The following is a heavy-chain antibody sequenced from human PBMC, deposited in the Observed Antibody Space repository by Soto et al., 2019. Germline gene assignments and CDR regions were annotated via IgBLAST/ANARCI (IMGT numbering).Heavy chain of an antibody. Sequence: SETLSLTCSVSGGSISGSYWSWIRQSPGKGLEWLGYVYYTGSTNYSPSLRSRVSISVDTSKNQISLKLSSVTAADTALYYCARDWGTGFYQLDSWGQGTLVTVSS. CDR2: VYYTGST. J-gene: IGHJ4*02. V-gene: IGHV4-59*12. CDR3: ARDWGTGFYQLDS. D-gene: IGHD2-2*01. CDR1: GGSISGSY.